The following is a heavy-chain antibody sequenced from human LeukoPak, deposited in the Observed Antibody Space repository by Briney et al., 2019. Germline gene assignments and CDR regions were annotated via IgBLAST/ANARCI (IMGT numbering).Heavy chain of an antibody. CDR1: VLTVNRGY. V-gene: IGHV3-66*01. D-gene: IGHD5-12*01. J-gene: IGHJ4*02. CDR2: IYSGVST. Sequence: GSLRLSCVPSVLTVNRGYMSSVRQAPGKGLGWVSVIYSGVSTYYAGSVRGRFTISRDNSKNTLYLQMKSIRWEETTLYYCTTRPDGDDHPFFDFWGQGTLVIVSS. CDR3: TTRPDGDDHPFFDF.